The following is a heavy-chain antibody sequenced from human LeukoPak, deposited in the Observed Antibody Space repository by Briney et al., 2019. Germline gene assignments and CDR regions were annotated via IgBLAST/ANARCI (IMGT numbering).Heavy chain of an antibody. CDR2: IYHSGRT. CDR3: ARAYSSSWYWNWFDP. D-gene: IGHD6-13*01. J-gene: IGHJ5*02. CDR1: GGSISSSNW. Sequence: PSGTLSLTCAVSGGSISSSNWWTWVRQPPGKGLEWIGEIYHSGRTNYNPSLKSRVTISVDTSKNQFSLKLSSVTAADTAVYYCARAYSSSWYWNWFDPWGQGTLVTVSS. V-gene: IGHV4-4*02.